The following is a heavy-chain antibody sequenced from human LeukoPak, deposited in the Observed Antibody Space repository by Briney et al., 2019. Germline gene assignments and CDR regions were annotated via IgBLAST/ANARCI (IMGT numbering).Heavy chain of an antibody. Sequence: PGGSLRLSCAVSGFTFSSYRMNWVRQAPGKGLEWISYISPSSTSIYYADSVKGRFINSRDNAEKSLYLQMNSLRAEDTAVYYWARDAASGNNWFDPWGQGTLVTVS. J-gene: IGHJ5*02. CDR2: ISPSSTSI. V-gene: IGHV3-48*01. D-gene: IGHD2-15*01. CDR3: ARDAASGNNWFDP. CDR1: GFTFSSYR.